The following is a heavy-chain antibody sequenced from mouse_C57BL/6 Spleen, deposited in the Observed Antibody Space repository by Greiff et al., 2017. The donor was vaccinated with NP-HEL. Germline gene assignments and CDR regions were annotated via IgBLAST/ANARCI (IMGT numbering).Heavy chain of an antibody. D-gene: IGHD1-2*01. Sequence: VQLQQPGAELVRPGTSVKLSCKASGYTFTSYWMHWVKQRPGQGLEWIGVIDPSDSYTNYNQKFKGKATLTVDTSSSTAYMQLSSLTSEDSAVYYCAAITRGYFDVWGTGTTVTVSS. J-gene: IGHJ1*03. CDR2: IDPSDSYT. V-gene: IGHV1-59*01. CDR1: GYTFTSYW. CDR3: AAITRGYFDV.